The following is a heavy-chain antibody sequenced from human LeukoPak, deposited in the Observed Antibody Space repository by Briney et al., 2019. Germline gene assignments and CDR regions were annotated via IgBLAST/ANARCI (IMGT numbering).Heavy chain of an antibody. V-gene: IGHV4-61*02. J-gene: IGHJ3*02. Sequence: SETLSLTCTVSGGSTSSGSYYWSWIRQPAGKGLEWIGRIYTSGSTNYNPSLKSRVTISVDTSKNQFSLKLSSVTAADTAVYYCARVPPTVTTDDAFDIWGQGTMVTVSS. D-gene: IGHD4-17*01. CDR3: ARVPPTVTTDDAFDI. CDR2: IYTSGST. CDR1: GGSTSSGSYY.